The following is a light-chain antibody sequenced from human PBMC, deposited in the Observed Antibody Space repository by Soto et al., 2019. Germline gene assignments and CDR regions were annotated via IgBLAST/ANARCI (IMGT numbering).Light chain of an antibody. J-gene: IGLJ1*01. CDR3: GTWDSSLIAL. CDR1: SSNIGSND. V-gene: IGLV1-51*02. Sequence: QSVLTQPPSVSAAPGQKVTISCSGNSSNIGSNDVSWYQQLPGKAPKLLIYENSQRPSGIPDRFSGSKSGTSATLGITGHQTGDEADYYCGTWDSSLIALFGTGTKLTVL. CDR2: ENS.